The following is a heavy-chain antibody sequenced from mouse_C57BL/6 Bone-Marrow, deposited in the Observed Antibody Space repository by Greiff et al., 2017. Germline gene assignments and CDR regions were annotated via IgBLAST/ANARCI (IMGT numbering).Heavy chain of an antibody. Sequence: QVQLQQSGAELVKPGASVKISCKASGYAFSSYWMNWVKQRHGKGLEWIGQIYPGDGDTNYNGKFKGKATLTADKSSSTAYMQLSSLTSEDSAVYFCARYPPHYYGSSHWYFDVWGTGTTVTVSS. CDR1: GYAFSSYW. V-gene: IGHV1-80*01. D-gene: IGHD1-1*01. J-gene: IGHJ1*03. CDR2: IYPGDGDT. CDR3: ARYPPHYYGSSHWYFDV.